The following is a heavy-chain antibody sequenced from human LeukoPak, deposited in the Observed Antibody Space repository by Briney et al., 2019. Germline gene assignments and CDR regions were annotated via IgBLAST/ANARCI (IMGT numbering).Heavy chain of an antibody. CDR2: IYSGGST. CDR1: GFTVSSNY. D-gene: IGHD5-12*01. V-gene: IGHV3-53*01. J-gene: IGHJ5*02. CDR3: ARRETKSGYAWGHNWFDP. Sequence: PGESLRLSCAASGFTVSSNYMSWVRQAPGKGLEWVSVIYSGGSTYYADSVKGRFIISRDNSKNTLYLQMNSLRAEDTAVYYCARRETKSGYAWGHNWFDPRGQGTLVTVSS.